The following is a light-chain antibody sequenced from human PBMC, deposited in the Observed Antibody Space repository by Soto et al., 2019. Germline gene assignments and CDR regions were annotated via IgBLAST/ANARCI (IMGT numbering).Light chain of an antibody. CDR2: GAS. CDR3: QQYNDWPPYT. CDR1: QSVNSN. V-gene: IGKV3-15*01. Sequence: EVVLTQSPATLSVSPGDRATLSCRASQSVNSNLAWYQQKPGQAPRLLIYGASTRATGIPARFSGSGSGTEFTLTISSLQSEDLAVYYCQQYNDWPPYTFGQGTYLEIK. J-gene: IGKJ2*01.